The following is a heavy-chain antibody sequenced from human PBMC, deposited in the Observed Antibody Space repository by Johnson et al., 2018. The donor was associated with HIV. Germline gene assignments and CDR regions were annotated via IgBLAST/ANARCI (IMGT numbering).Heavy chain of an antibody. V-gene: IGHV3-7*01. CDR1: GFSFSNYW. CDR3: ARGRNNTGDGGAFDS. Sequence: VQLVESGGGLVQSGGSLRLSCVVSGFSFSNYWMTWVRQVPGKGLEWVANINQDGSEKFYVDSVKGRFTISRENARYSLYLQMNSLRAEDTALYYCARGRNNTGDGGAFDSWGQGTMVTVSS. CDR2: INQDGSEK. J-gene: IGHJ3*02. D-gene: IGHD3-16*01.